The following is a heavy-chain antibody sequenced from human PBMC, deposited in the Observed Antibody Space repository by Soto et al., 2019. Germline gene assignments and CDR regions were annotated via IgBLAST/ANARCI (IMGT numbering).Heavy chain of an antibody. CDR1: GFTFSSYA. V-gene: IGHV3-23*01. J-gene: IGHJ5*02. D-gene: IGHD3-3*01. CDR3: AKARQENYDFWSGYGA. CDR2: ISGSGGST. Sequence: EVQLLESGGGLVQPGGSLRLSCAASGFTFSSYAMSWVRQAPGKGLEWVSAISGSGGSTYYADSVKGRFTISRDNSKNTLYLQMNSLRAEDTAVYYCAKARQENYDFWSGYGAWGQGTLVTVSS.